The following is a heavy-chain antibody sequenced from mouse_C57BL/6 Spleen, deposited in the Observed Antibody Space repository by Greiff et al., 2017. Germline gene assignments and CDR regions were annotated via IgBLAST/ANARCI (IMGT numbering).Heavy chain of an antibody. D-gene: IGHD2-4*01. V-gene: IGHV5-4*03. CDR2: ISDGGSYT. CDR3: ARDYDGGFAY. CDR1: GFTFSSYA. J-gene: IGHJ3*01. Sequence: DVMLVESGGGLVKPGGSLKLSCAASGFTFSSYAMSWVRQTPEKRLEWVATISDGGSYTYYPDNVKGRFTISRDNAKHNLYLQMRHLKSEDTAMYYCARDYDGGFAYWGQGTLVTVSA.